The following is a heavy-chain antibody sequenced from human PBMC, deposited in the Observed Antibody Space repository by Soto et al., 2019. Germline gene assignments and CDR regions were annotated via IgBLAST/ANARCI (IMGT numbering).Heavy chain of an antibody. CDR3: ARLGPYGSESYSFRYNCFDP. D-gene: IGHD3-10*01. J-gene: IGHJ5*02. CDR1: GFTVRSSH. V-gene: IGHV3-53*01. CDR2: IYSGGSS. Sequence: GGSLRLSCTTSGFTVRSSHMTWVRQAPGKGLEWVSVIYSGGSSYYAVSVQGRFIISRDNSKNKMYLQMNSLRGEDTAMYYCARLGPYGSESYSFRYNCFDPWGQGTLVTVS.